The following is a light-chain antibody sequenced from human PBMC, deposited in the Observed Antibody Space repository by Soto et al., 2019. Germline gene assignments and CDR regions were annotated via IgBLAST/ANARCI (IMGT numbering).Light chain of an antibody. CDR3: QKYDSAPRT. CDR1: QGINNY. Sequence: DIQMTQSPSLSASVGDTVTITCRASQGINNYLAWYQQKPGKPPVLLIYTASTLKPGVPSRFSGSGAGTEFTLTISSLQPEDFATYYCQKYDSAPRTFGQGTKVDIK. V-gene: IGKV1-27*01. J-gene: IGKJ1*01. CDR2: TAS.